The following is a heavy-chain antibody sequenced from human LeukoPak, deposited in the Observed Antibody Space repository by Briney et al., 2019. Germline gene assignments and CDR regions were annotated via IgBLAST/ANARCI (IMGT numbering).Heavy chain of an antibody. CDR2: INHSGST. Sequence: SETLSLTCAVYGGSFSGYYWSWIRQPPGKGLEWIGEINHSGSTYYNPSLKSRVTISVDTSKNQFSLKLSSVTAADTAVYYCARRGSDYDYWGQGTLVTVSS. V-gene: IGHV4-34*01. CDR1: GGSFSGYY. J-gene: IGHJ4*02. D-gene: IGHD6-19*01. CDR3: ARRGSDYDY.